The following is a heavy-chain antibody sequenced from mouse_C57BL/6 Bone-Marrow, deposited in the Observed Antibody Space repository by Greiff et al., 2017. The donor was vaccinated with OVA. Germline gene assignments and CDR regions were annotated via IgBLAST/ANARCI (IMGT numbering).Heavy chain of an antibody. V-gene: IGHV1-47*01. CDR3: ARGYYGSSPRSYWYFDV. D-gene: IGHD1-1*01. J-gene: IGHJ1*03. CDR1: GYTFTTYP. CDR2: FHPYNDDT. Sequence: VMLVESGAELVKPGASVKMSCKASGYTFTTYPIEWMKQHHGKSLEWIGNFHPYNDDTKYNEKFKGKATLTVEKSSSTVYLELSRLTSDDSAVYYYARGYYGSSPRSYWYFDVWGTGTTVTVSS.